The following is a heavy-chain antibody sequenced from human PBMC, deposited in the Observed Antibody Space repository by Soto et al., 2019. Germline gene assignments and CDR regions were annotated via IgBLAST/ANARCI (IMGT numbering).Heavy chain of an antibody. CDR2: IVVGSGNT. CDR3: AADYYDSSGYHRFDY. V-gene: IGHV1-58*01. J-gene: IGHJ4*02. Sequence: GASVKVSCKASGFTFTSSAVQWVRQALGQRLEWIGWIVVGSGNTNYAQKFQERVTITRDMSTSTAYMELSSLRSEDTAVYYCAADYYDSSGYHRFDYWGQGTLVTVSS. D-gene: IGHD3-22*01. CDR1: GFTFTSSA.